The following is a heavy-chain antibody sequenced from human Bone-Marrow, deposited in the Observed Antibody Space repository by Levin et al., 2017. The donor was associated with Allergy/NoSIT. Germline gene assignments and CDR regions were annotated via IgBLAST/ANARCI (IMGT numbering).Heavy chain of an antibody. CDR3: AKVRKGLDAFDI. CDR1: GFTFSAYG. Sequence: SCAASGFTFSAYGMHWVRQAPGRGLEWVAVISYDESHKYYADSVKGRLTISRDNSKNTIYLQMNSLRAADTAVYYCAKVRKGLDAFDIWGQGTMVTVSS. CDR2: ISYDESHK. D-gene: IGHD3/OR15-3a*01. V-gene: IGHV3-33*05. J-gene: IGHJ3*02.